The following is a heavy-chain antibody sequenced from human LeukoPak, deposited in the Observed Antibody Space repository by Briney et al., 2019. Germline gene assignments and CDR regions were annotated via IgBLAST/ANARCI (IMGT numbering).Heavy chain of an antibody. CDR2: IYYSGST. J-gene: IGHJ3*02. CDR3: ARDHNDILTGSTAFDI. Sequence: SETLSLTCIVSGGSISSGGYYWSWLRQHPGTGLEWIGYIYYSGSTYYNPSLKSRVTISVDTSKNQFSLKLSSVTAADTAVYYCARDHNDILTGSTAFDIWGQGTMVTVSS. V-gene: IGHV4-31*03. CDR1: GGSISSGGYY. D-gene: IGHD3-9*01.